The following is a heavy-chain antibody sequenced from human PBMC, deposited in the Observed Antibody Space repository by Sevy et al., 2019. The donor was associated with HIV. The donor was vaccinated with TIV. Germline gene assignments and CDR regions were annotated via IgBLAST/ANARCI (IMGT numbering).Heavy chain of an antibody. V-gene: IGHV3-15*01. J-gene: IGHJ4*02. CDR2: IKSKTDGGTT. D-gene: IGHD3-22*01. Sequence: GGSLRLSCAASGFTFSNAWMSWVRQAPGKGLEWVGRIKSKTDGGTTDYAAPVKGRFTISRDDSKNTLYLQMNSMKNADTAVYYCSTEEPLRIRYYYDSSHYYPPFDYWGQGTLVTVSS. CDR3: STEEPLRIRYYYDSSHYYPPFDY. CDR1: GFTFSNAW.